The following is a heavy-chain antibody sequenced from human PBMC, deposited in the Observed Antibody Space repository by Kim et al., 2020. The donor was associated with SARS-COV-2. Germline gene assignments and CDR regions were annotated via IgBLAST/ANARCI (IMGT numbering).Heavy chain of an antibody. J-gene: IGHJ4*02. V-gene: IGHV3-23*01. D-gene: IGHD6-13*01. Sequence: DSVKGRFTISRDNSKNTLYLQMNSLRAEDTAVYYCAKDRSYKGSSWCIDYWGQGTLVTVSS. CDR3: AKDRSYKGSSWCIDY.